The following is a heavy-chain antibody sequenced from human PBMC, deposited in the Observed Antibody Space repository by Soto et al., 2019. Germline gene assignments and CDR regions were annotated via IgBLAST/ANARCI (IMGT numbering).Heavy chain of an antibody. V-gene: IGHV3-21*01. CDR1: GFTFSSYS. J-gene: IGHJ4*02. CDR2: ISSSSSYI. CDR3: ARDWEYPHSRLDY. Sequence: EVQLVESGGGLVKPGGSLRLSCAASGFTFSSYSMNWVRQAPGKGLEWVSSISSSSSYIYYADSVKGRFTISRDNAKNSLYLQMNSLRAEDTAVYYCARDWEYPHSRLDYWGQGTLVTVSS. D-gene: IGHD6-13*01.